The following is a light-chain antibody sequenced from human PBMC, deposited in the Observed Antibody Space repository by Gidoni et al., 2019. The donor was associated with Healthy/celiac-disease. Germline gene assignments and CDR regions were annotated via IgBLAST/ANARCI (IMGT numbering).Light chain of an antibody. Sequence: EIVLTQSPATLSFSPGERATLSCRASQSVSSYLAWYQQKPGKAPRLLIYDASNRATGIPARFSGSGSVTDFTLTISSLEPEDFAVYYCQQRSNWPGTFGPGTKVDI. CDR2: DAS. V-gene: IGKV3-11*01. CDR3: QQRSNWPGT. J-gene: IGKJ3*01. CDR1: QSVSSY.